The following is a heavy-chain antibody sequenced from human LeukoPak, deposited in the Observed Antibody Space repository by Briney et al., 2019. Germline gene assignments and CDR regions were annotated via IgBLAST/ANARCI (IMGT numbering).Heavy chain of an antibody. J-gene: IGHJ6*02. V-gene: IGHV3-30*18. CDR2: ISYDGSNK. D-gene: IGHD1-1*01. Sequence: GGSLRLSCAASGFTFSSYGMHWVRQAPGKGLEWVAVISYDGSNKYYADSVKGRFTISRDNSRNTLYLQMNSLRAEDTAVYYCAKGPHNWNDGNYYYYGMDVWGQGTTVTVSS. CDR3: AKGPHNWNDGNYYYYGMDV. CDR1: GFTFSSYG.